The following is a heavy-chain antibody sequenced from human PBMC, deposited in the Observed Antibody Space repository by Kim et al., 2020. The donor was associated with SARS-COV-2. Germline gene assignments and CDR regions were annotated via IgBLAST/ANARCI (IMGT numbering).Heavy chain of an antibody. CDR1: GFTFSSYW. Sequence: GGSLRLSCAVSGFTFSSYWMSWVRQAPGKGLERVANIKQDGSEKYYVDSVKGRFTISIDNAKNSLYLQMNSLRAEDTAVYYCARGGRHGRTTLGSWGKG. V-gene: IGHV3-7*01. CDR3: ARGGRHGRTTLGS. J-gene: IGHJ4*02. D-gene: IGHD1-1*01. CDR2: IKQDGSEK.